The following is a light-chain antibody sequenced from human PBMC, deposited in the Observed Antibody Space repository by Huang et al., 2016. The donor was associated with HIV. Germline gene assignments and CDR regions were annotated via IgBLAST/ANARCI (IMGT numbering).Light chain of an antibody. Sequence: EIVMTQSPATLSGSQGERATLSCRASQGVSNNIAWYQQKPGQTPRLLIHGASARATGIAAKCSGRGCGTDVTLTITSLQPEDSAVYYCQHYNNWPPWTFGPGTQVEI. J-gene: IGKJ1*01. CDR3: QHYNNWPPWT. CDR2: GAS. V-gene: IGKV3D-15*01. CDR1: QGVSNN.